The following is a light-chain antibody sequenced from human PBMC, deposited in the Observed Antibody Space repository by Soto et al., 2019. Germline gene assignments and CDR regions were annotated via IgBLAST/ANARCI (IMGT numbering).Light chain of an antibody. CDR1: QSVSSSY. Sequence: IVLTQSPGTLSLSPGERATLSCRAIQSVSSSYLAWYQQKPGQAPRLLIYGASSRATGIPDRFSGSGSGTDFTLTISRLEPEDFAVYYCQQDGSSRWTFGQGTKV. J-gene: IGKJ1*01. CDR2: GAS. V-gene: IGKV3-20*01. CDR3: QQDGSSRWT.